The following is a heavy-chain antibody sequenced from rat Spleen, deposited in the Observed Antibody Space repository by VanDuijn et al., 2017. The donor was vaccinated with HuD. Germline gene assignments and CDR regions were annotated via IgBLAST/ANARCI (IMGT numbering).Heavy chain of an antibody. J-gene: IGHJ2*01. CDR2: LNSAGST. CDR3: GRVQYRYNWIDY. D-gene: IGHD1-5*01. CDR1: EYSITSSYR. V-gene: IGHV3-3*01. Sequence: EMQLQESGPGLVKPSQSLSLTCSVTEYSITSSYRWNWIRKFPGNKLEWMGSLNSAGSTNYNPSLKSRISITRDTSKNQFFLQVNSVTTEDTATYYCGRVQYRYNWIDYWGQGVMVTVSS.